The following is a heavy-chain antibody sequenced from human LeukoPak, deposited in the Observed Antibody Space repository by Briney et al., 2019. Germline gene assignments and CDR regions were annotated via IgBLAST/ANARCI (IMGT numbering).Heavy chain of an antibody. D-gene: IGHD2-21*02. CDR1: GFTFSSYS. J-gene: IGHJ3*02. V-gene: IGHV3-21*01. CDR3: ARIRTEIIVVVTASPAFDI. Sequence: GGSLRLSGAASGFTFSSYSMIWVRQAPGKGREWGSSISSSSSYIYYADSVKGRFTISRDNAKNSLYLQMISLRAQDTAVCDFARIRTEIIVVVTASPAFDIWGQGTMVTVSS. CDR2: ISSSSSYI.